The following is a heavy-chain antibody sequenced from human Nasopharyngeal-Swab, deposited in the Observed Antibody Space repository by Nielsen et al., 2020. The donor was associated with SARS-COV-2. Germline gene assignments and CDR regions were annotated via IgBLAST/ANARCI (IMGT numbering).Heavy chain of an antibody. J-gene: IGHJ3*02. D-gene: IGHD1-26*01. CDR1: GGSISSSNW. CDR3: ARDVVGATTTDAFDI. V-gene: IGHV4-4*02. CDR2: LYHSGST. Sequence: SETLSLTCAVSGGSISSSNWWSWVRQPPGKGLEWVGELYHSGSTNYNPSLKSRVTISVDESKNQFSLKLSSVTAADTAVYFCARDVVGATTTDAFDIWGQGTMVTVSS.